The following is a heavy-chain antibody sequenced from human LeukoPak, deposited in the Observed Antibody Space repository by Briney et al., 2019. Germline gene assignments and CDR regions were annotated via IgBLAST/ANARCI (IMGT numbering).Heavy chain of an antibody. CDR1: GFSFDDNA. D-gene: IGHD3-10*01. CDR2: IRWNSGSI. CDR3: AKVNSYYGVRGFQH. Sequence: SLRLSCAVSGFSFDDNAMHWVRQAQGQGLEWVSGIRWNSGSIGYADSVKGRFTISRDSAKSSLYLQMNSRRAEDTALYYCAKVNSYYGVRGFQHWGQGTQVTVSS. J-gene: IGHJ1*01. V-gene: IGHV3-9*01.